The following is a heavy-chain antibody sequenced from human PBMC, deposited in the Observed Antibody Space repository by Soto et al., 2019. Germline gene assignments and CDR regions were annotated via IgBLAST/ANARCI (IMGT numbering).Heavy chain of an antibody. J-gene: IGHJ3*02. Sequence: GGSLRLSCAVSGFICSSYDMSWVRQAPGKGLEWVSKILVGGSTHYEDSVRGRFTISRDTSKNTVYLQMNSLTAGDTAFYYCAKATATSGGAFEIYGQGTMVTVSS. V-gene: IGHV3-23*01. D-gene: IGHD1-1*01. CDR3: AKATATSGGAFEI. CDR2: ILVGGST. CDR1: GFICSSYD.